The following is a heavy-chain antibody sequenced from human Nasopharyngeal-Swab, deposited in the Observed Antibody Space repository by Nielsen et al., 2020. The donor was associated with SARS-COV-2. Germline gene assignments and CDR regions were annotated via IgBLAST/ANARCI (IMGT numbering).Heavy chain of an antibody. D-gene: IGHD6-6*01. J-gene: IGHJ4*02. CDR1: GFTFSDYY. V-gene: IGHV3-11*06. CDR3: ARGGSSFFDY. Sequence: GESLKISCAASGFTFSDYYMGWIRQAPGKGLEWVSYISSSSSYTNYADSVKGRFTISRDNAKNSLYLQMNSLRAEDTAVYYCARGGSSFFDYWGQGTLVTVSS. CDR2: ISSSSSYT.